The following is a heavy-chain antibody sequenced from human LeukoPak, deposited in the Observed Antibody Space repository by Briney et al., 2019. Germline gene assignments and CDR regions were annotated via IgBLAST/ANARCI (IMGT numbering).Heavy chain of an antibody. CDR3: ARVTFSGGIGFGDY. Sequence: GESLKISGKGSGYSFTTYWIGGVRQMPGKGLEWMGVIYPVDPDTRYSPSFEGQVTISVDKSISSAYLQWSSLKASDTAIYYCARVTFSGGIGFGDYWGQGTLVTVSS. D-gene: IGHD3-10*01. V-gene: IGHV5-51*01. J-gene: IGHJ4*02. CDR1: GYSFTTYW. CDR2: IYPVDPDT.